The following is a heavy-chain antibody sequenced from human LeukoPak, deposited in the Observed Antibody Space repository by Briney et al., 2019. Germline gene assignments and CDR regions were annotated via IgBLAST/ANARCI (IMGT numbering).Heavy chain of an antibody. CDR3: ARHDYYDSSGYYQNWFDP. J-gene: IGHJ5*02. D-gene: IGHD3-22*01. Sequence: GESLKISCKGSGYSFITYRIGWVRQMPGKGLEWMGRIDPSDSYTNYSPSFQGHVTISADKSISTAYLQWSSLKASDTAMYYCARHDYYDSSGYYQNWFDPWGQGTLVTVSS. V-gene: IGHV5-10-1*01. CDR2: IDPSDSYT. CDR1: GYSFITYR.